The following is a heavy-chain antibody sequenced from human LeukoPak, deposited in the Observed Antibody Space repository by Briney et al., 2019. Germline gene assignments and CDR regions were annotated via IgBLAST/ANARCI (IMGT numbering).Heavy chain of an antibody. CDR2: INSDGSSR. V-gene: IGHV3-74*01. D-gene: IGHD6-13*01. Sequence: GGSLRLSCAASGFTFSSYWIHWVRQAPGKGLVWVSRINSDGSSRSYADSVKGRFTISRDNAKNTLYLQMNSLRAEDTAVYYCASREKGIALDWGQGTMVTVSS. J-gene: IGHJ4*02. CDR3: ASREKGIALD. CDR1: GFTFSSYW.